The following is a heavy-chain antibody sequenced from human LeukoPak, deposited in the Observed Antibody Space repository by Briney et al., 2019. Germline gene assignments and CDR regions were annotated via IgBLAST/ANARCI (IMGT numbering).Heavy chain of an antibody. V-gene: IGHV4-61*02. J-gene: IGHJ4*02. CDR2: IYTTGST. CDR1: GASISTGNYY. Sequence: SETLSLTCTVSGASISTGNYYWSWVRQPAGKGLEWIGRIYTTGSTSYNPSLKSRVTISVDTSKNQFSLKLSSVTAADTAVYYCARDGGYYFDYWGQGTLVTVSS. CDR3: ARDGGYYFDY. D-gene: IGHD3-16*01.